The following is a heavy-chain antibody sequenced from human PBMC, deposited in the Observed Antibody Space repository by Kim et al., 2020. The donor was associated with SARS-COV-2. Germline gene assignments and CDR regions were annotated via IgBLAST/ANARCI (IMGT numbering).Heavy chain of an antibody. CDR3: ANVVG. CDR2: SGIIGTT. V-gene: IGHV3-23*01. D-gene: IGHD2-15*01. J-gene: IGHJ4*02. Sequence: SGIIGTTSYPDSVQGRFTVSRDNSKNTLYLQMNSLRAEDTAVYYCANVVGWGQGTLVTVPS.